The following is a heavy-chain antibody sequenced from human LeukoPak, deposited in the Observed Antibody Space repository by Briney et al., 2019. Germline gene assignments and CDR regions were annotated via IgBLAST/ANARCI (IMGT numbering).Heavy chain of an antibody. Sequence: SVKVSCKASVGTFSSYAISWVRQAPGQGLEWMGGIIPIFGTANYAQKFQGRVTITTDESTSTAYMELSSLRSEDTAVYYCARWYYDFWSGYYDWFDPWGQGTLVTVSS. J-gene: IGHJ5*02. CDR1: VGTFSSYA. CDR3: ARWYYDFWSGYYDWFDP. D-gene: IGHD3-3*01. V-gene: IGHV1-69*05. CDR2: IIPIFGTA.